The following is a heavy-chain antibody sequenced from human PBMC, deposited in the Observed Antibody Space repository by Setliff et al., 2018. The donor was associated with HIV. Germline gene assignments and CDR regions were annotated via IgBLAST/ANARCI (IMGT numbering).Heavy chain of an antibody. J-gene: IGHJ4*02. D-gene: IGHD6-19*01. CDR2: VDYNGST. Sequence: SETLSLTCSVSGASISSYYWSWIRQPPGKGLEWIGYVDYNGSTNYNPSLKSRVTISVDRSKNQFSLKLSSVTAADTAVYFCARERPQSHFFDYWGQGTLVTVSS. V-gene: IGHV4-59*01. CDR1: GASISSYY. CDR3: ARERPQSHFFDY.